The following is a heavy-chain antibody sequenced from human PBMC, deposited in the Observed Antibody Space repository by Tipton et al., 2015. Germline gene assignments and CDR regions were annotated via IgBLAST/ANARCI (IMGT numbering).Heavy chain of an antibody. V-gene: IGHV4-59*01. CDR1: SDSITKYY. J-gene: IGHJ4*02. CDR2: IFYDGST. CDR3: ARTDALGHFDY. D-gene: IGHD2-8*01. Sequence: TLSLTCSVSSDSITKYYWSWLRQPPGKELEWIGYIFYDGSTNYNPSLKSRLTISVDTSKNQFSLRLSSVTAADTAVYFCARTDALGHFDYWGLGTLVTVSS.